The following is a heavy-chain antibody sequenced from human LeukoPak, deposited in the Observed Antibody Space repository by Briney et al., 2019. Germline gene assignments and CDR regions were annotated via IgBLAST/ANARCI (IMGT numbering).Heavy chain of an antibody. J-gene: IGHJ4*02. Sequence: SETLSLTCAVYGGSFSGYYWSWIRQPPGKGLEWIGEINHSGSTNYNPSLKSRVTISVDTSKNQLSLKLSSVTAADTAVYYCARRPRGYSYGVIDYWGQGTLVTVSS. CDR2: INHSGST. D-gene: IGHD5-18*01. CDR3: ARRPRGYSYGVIDY. CDR1: GGSFSGYY. V-gene: IGHV4-34*01.